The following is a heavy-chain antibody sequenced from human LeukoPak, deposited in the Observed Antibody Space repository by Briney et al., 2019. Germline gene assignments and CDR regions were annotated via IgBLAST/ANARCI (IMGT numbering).Heavy chain of an antibody. J-gene: IGHJ4*02. V-gene: IGHV4-30-4*08. CDR2: IYYSGST. D-gene: IGHD2-8*01. CDR3: AGQDRMLHYFDY. Sequence: SETLSLTCTVSGGSISSGDYYWSWIRQPPGKGLEWIGYIYYSGSTYYNPSLKSRVTISVDTSKNQFSLKLSSVTAADTAVYYCAGQDRMLHYFDYWGQGTLVTVSS. CDR1: GGSISSGDYY.